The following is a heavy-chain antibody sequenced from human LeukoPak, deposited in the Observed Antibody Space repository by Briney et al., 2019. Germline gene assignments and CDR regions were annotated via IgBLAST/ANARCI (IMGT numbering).Heavy chain of an antibody. V-gene: IGHV3-23*01. D-gene: IGHD1-1*01. Sequence: GGSLRLSCAASGFTFSSYAMSWVRQAPGKGLVWVSAISGSGGSTYYADSVKGRFTISRDNSKNTLYLQMNSLRAEDTAVYYCAKGFKFAVLGYWGQGTLVTVSS. CDR2: ISGSGGST. J-gene: IGHJ4*02. CDR3: AKGFKFAVLGY. CDR1: GFTFSSYA.